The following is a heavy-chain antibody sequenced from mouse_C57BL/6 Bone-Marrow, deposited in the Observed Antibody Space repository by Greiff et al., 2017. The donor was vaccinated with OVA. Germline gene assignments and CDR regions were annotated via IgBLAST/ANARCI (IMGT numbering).Heavy chain of an antibody. J-gene: IGHJ2*01. V-gene: IGHV1-62-2*01. CDR1: GYTFTEYT. Sequence: VQLQQSGAELVKPGASVKLSCKASGYTFTEYTIHWVKQRSGQGLEWIGWFYPGSGSIKYNEKFKDKATLTADKSSSTVYMELSRLTSEDSAVYFCSRHEDPLHDYDDSPYYFDYWGQGTTLTVSS. CDR3: SRHEDPLHDYDDSPYYFDY. D-gene: IGHD2-4*01. CDR2: FYPGSGSI.